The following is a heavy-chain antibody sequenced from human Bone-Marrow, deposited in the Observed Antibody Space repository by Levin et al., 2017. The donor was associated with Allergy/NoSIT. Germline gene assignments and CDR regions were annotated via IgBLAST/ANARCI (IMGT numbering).Heavy chain of an antibody. CDR2: INHSGST. J-gene: IGHJ3*02. D-gene: IGHD3-22*01. CDR1: GGSFSSYY. V-gene: IGHV4-34*01. CDR3: ARDKDYYDSDKAFDI. Sequence: SETLSLSCAVYGGSFSSYYWNWIRQPPGKGLEWIGEINHSGSTNYNPSLKSRVTISVDTSKNQFSLKLSSVTAADTAVYYCARDKDYYDSDKAFDIWGQGTMVTVSS.